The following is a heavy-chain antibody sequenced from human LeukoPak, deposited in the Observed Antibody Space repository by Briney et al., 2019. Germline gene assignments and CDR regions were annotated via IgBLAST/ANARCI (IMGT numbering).Heavy chain of an antibody. CDR1: GGSISSYY. Sequence: SETLSLTCTVSGGSISSYYWSWIRQPPGKGLEWIGRIYSSGSTNYNPSLKSRVTVSVDTSENQFSLKLNSVTAADTAIYYCASGTMAAGFDPWGQGTLVTVSS. D-gene: IGHD4/OR15-4a*01. CDR3: ASGTMAAGFDP. V-gene: IGHV4-4*07. J-gene: IGHJ5*02. CDR2: IYSSGST.